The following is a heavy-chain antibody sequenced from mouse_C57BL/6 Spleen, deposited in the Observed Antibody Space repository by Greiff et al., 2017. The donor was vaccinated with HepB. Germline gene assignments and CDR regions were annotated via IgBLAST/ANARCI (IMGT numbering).Heavy chain of an antibody. D-gene: IGHD4-1*01. Sequence: EVMLVESGGGLVKPGGSLKLSCAASGFTFSSYTMSWVRQTPEKRLEWVATISGGGGNTDYPDSVKGRFTISRDNAKNTLYLQMSSLRSEDTALYYCARRGNWDYFDYWGQGTTLTVSS. CDR2: ISGGGGNT. CDR1: GFTFSSYT. V-gene: IGHV5-9*01. CDR3: ARRGNWDYFDY. J-gene: IGHJ2*01.